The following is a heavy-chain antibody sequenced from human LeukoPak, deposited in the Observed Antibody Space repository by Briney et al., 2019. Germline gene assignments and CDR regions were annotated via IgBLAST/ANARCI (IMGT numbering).Heavy chain of an antibody. Sequence: SETLSLTCTVSGGSISSSSYYWGWIRQPPGKGLEWIGSIYYSGSTYYNPSLKSRVTISVDTSKNQFSLKLSSVTAADTAVYYCASNPELPTNWFDPWGQGTLVTVSS. CDR2: IYYSGST. D-gene: IGHD1-7*01. CDR3: ASNPELPTNWFDP. CDR1: GGSISSSSYY. V-gene: IGHV4-39*07. J-gene: IGHJ5*02.